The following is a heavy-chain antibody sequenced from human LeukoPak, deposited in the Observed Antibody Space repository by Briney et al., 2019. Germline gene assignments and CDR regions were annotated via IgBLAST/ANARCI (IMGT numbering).Heavy chain of an antibody. D-gene: IGHD3-10*01. Sequence: GESPKISCKGSGYSFTTYWISWVRQMPGKGLEWMGRIDPSDSYTKYSPSFQGLVTLSADKSISTAYLQWSSLVASDTAMYYCARLNYYGSGSYSHDYWGQGTLVTVSS. CDR3: ARLNYYGSGSYSHDY. CDR2: IDPSDSYT. CDR1: GYSFTTYW. J-gene: IGHJ4*02. V-gene: IGHV5-10-1*01.